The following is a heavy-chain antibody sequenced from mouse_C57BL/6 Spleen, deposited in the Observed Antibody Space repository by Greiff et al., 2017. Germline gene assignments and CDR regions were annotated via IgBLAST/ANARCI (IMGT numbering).Heavy chain of an antibody. Sequence: EVQLQQSGPELVKPGASVKIPCKASGYTFTDYNMDWVKQSHGKSLEWIGDINPNNGGTIYNQKFKGKATLTVDKSSSTAYMERRSLTSEDTAVYYCARGGIFAYWGQGTLVTVSA. V-gene: IGHV1-18*01. CDR3: ARGGIFAY. CDR2: INPNNGGT. J-gene: IGHJ3*01. CDR1: GYTFTDYN.